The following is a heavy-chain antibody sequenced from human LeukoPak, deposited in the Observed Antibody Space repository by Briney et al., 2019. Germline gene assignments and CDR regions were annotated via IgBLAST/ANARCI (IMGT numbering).Heavy chain of an antibody. CDR2: IYTSGST. V-gene: IGHV4-4*07. D-gene: IGHD6-13*01. J-gene: IGHJ3*02. CDR3: ARDLRDSSSWSGPWTNAFDI. CDR1: GGSIGSYY. Sequence: SETLSLTCTVSGGSIGSYYWSWIRQPAGKGLEWIGRIYTSGSTNYNPSLKSRVTMSVDTSKNQFSLKLSSVTAADTAVYYCARDLRDSSSWSGPWTNAFDIWGQGTMVTVSS.